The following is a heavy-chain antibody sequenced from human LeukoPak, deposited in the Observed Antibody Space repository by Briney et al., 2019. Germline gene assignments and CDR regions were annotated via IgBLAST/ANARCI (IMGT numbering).Heavy chain of an antibody. Sequence: PSETLSLTCAVSGGSISSFYWSWIRQPPWKGLEWIGNFFYSGRTNYNPSLDRRVTISGDTSKNQISLKLSSVTAADTATYYCARERGSLIRGPRYFEIWGQGILVTVSS. V-gene: IGHV4-59*12. CDR2: FFYSGRT. J-gene: IGHJ4*02. CDR1: GGSISSFY. CDR3: ARERGSLIRGPRYFEI. D-gene: IGHD1-1*01.